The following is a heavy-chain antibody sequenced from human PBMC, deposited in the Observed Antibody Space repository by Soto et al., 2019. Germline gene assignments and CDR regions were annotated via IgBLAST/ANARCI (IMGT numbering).Heavy chain of an antibody. CDR1: VYTFSMSG. CDR3: AREGPRPYYYYGMDV. CDR2: ISGYNGNT. J-gene: IGHJ6*02. V-gene: IGHV1-18*01. Sequence: ASGKVSCKASVYTFSMSGISWVRQAPGQGLEWMGWISGYNGNTNYEQKFQDRVTMTTDTSTNTAYMELRSLRSDDTAVYYCAREGPRPYYYYGMDVWG.